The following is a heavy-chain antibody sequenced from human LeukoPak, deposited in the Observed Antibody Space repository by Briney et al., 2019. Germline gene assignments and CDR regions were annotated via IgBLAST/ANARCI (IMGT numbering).Heavy chain of an antibody. D-gene: IGHD3-3*01. CDR3: ARGPITIFGVVTHWFDP. CDR1: GGSISSSSYY. J-gene: IGHJ5*02. CDR2: IYYSGST. V-gene: IGHV4-39*07. Sequence: PSETLSLTCTVSGGSISSSSYYWGWIRQPPGKGLEWIGSIYYSGSTYYNPSLKSPVTISVDTSKNQFSLKLSSVTAADTAVYYCARGPITIFGVVTHWFDPWGQGTLVTVSS.